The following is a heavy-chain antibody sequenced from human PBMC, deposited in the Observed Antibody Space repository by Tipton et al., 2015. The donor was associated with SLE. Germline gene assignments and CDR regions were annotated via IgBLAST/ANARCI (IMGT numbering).Heavy chain of an antibody. Sequence: TLSLTCTVSGGSISSYYWSWIRQPPGKGLEWIGYIYYSGSTNYNPSLKSRVTISVDTSKNQFSLKLSSVTAADTAVYYCARMYSGYGVFDYWGQGTLATVSS. CDR1: GGSISSYY. J-gene: IGHJ4*02. CDR3: ARMYSGYGVFDY. V-gene: IGHV4-59*01. D-gene: IGHD5-12*01. CDR2: IYYSGST.